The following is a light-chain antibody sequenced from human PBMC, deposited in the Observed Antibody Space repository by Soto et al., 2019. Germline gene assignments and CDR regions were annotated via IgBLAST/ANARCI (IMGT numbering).Light chain of an antibody. CDR3: QQYSSSPLT. CDR2: GAS. V-gene: IGKV3-20*01. J-gene: IGKJ4*01. CDR1: QSVSSSS. Sequence: EIVLTQSPGTLSLSPGETATLSCRASQSVSSSSLAWYQQKPGQAPRLLTYGASSRATGIPDRFSGSGSGTDFTLTISRLEPEDFAVYYCQQYSSSPLTFGGGTKVDIK.